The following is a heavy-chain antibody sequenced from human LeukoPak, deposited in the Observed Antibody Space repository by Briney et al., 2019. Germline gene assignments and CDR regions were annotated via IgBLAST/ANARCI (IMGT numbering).Heavy chain of an antibody. V-gene: IGHV3-33*08. Sequence: GRSLRLSCAASGFTFSSYGMHWVRQAPGKGLEWVAVIWYDGSNRFYADSVKGRFTISRDNSKNTLYLQMNSLSAEDTAVYYCASASYSTSWYWGEGIDYWGQGTLVTVSS. J-gene: IGHJ4*02. CDR1: GFTFSSYG. D-gene: IGHD6-13*01. CDR3: ASASYSTSWYWGEGIDY. CDR2: IWYDGSNR.